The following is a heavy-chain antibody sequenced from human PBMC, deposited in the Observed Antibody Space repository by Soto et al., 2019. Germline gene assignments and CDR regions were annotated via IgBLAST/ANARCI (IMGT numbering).Heavy chain of an antibody. D-gene: IGHD3-3*01. J-gene: IGHJ4*02. V-gene: IGHV3-23*01. CDR2: ISGSGGTT. CDR1: GFTFSSHA. CDR3: ARTPYDFWSSGQYFFDH. Sequence: EVLLLDSGGGLVQPGGSLRLSCAASGFTFSSHAMSWVRQAPGKGLECVSGISGSGGTTFYADSVKGRFTISRDNSKKTLFLQMSILRAEDTALYFCARTPYDFWSSGQYFFDHWGQGTLVTVSS.